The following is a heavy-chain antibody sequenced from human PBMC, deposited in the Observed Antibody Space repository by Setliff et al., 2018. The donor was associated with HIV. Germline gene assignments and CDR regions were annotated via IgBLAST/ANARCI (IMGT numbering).Heavy chain of an antibody. Sequence: PSETLSLTCSVSGGSIRSGSYYWSWIRQPAGKGLEWIGHVYTTGSASYNPSLESRVTILEALSKNQFSLNLDSVTAADTAVYFCARALAGGSGWNYFDLWGPGTLVTVSS. D-gene: IGHD6-19*01. V-gene: IGHV4-61*09. CDR2: VYTTGSA. J-gene: IGHJ4*02. CDR3: ARALAGGSGWNYFDL. CDR1: GGSIRSGSYY.